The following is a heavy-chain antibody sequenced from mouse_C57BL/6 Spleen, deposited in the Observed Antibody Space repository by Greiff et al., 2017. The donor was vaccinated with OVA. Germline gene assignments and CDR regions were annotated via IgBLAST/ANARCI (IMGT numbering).Heavy chain of an antibody. CDR1: GYAFSSSW. J-gene: IGHJ2*01. CDR3: AVYYYGSSYVLYFDY. D-gene: IGHD1-1*01. V-gene: IGHV1-82*01. Sequence: QVQLKESGPELVKPGASVKISCKASGYAFSSSWMNWVKQRPGKGLEWIGRIYPGDGDTNSNGKLKGKATLTADKSSSTAYMQLSSLTSEDSAVYFCAVYYYGSSYVLYFDYWGQGTTLTVSS. CDR2: IYPGDGDT.